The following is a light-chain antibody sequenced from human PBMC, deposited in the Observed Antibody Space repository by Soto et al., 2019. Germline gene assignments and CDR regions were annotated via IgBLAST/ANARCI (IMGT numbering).Light chain of an antibody. V-gene: IGKV3-15*01. CDR3: QQDNNWLPWT. CDR1: QSVSSN. Sequence: VLTQSPGALSLYTGERATLSCRVSQSVSSNLAWYQQKPDQAPRLLIYGESTRASGSPARLSGSGSGTEFTLTISSLQSEDVAVYYCQQDNNWLPWTFGPGAKVDIK. J-gene: IGKJ1*01. CDR2: GES.